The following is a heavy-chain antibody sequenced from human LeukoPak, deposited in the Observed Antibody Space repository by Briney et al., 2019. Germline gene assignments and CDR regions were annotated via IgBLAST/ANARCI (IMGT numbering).Heavy chain of an antibody. Sequence: SETLSLTCTVSGGSISSYYWSWVRQPPGKGLEWIGYIYDSGSTNYNPSLKSRVTISVDTSKNQFSLKLSSVTAADTAVYYCAREPQYYYGSGAVAFDIWGQGTMVTVSS. CDR1: GGSISSYY. V-gene: IGHV4-59*01. J-gene: IGHJ3*02. CDR2: IYDSGST. D-gene: IGHD3-10*01. CDR3: AREPQYYYGSGAVAFDI.